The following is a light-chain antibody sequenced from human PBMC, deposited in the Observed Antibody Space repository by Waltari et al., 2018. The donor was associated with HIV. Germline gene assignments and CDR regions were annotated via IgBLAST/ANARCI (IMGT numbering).Light chain of an antibody. Sequence: NFMLTQAHSVSESPGKTVTISCTRSSGSAPTIVIYEDKERPSGVPDRFSGSIDSSSNSASLTISGLKTEDEADYYCQSYDSSNHVVFGGGTRVTVL. CDR3: QSYDSSNHVV. CDR1: SG. V-gene: IGLV6-57*03. CDR2: EDK. J-gene: IGLJ2*01.